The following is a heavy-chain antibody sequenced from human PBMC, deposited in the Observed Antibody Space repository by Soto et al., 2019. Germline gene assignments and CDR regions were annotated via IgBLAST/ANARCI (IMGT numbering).Heavy chain of an antibody. Sequence: GASVKVSCKVPGYTLTELSMHWVRQAPGKGLEWMGGFDPEDGETIYAQKFQGRVTMTEDTSTDTAYMELSSLRSEDTAVYYCATCGSRYYCSSTIPFDYWGQGTLVTVSS. V-gene: IGHV1-24*01. J-gene: IGHJ4*02. D-gene: IGHD2-2*01. CDR2: FDPEDGET. CDR3: ATCGSRYYCSSTIPFDY. CDR1: GYTLTELS.